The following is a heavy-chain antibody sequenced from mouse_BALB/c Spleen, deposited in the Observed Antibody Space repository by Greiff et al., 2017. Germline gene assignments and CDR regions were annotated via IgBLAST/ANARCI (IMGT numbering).Heavy chain of an antibody. CDR1: GFTFSSFG. CDR2: ISSCSSTI. J-gene: IGHJ3*01. Sequence: EVQRVESGGGLVQPGGSRKLSCAASGFTFSSFGMHWVRQAPEKGLEWVAYISSCSSTIYYADTVKGRFTISRDNPKNTLFLQMTSLRSEDTAMYYCSRSGYDYDEGWFAYWGQGTLVTVSA. V-gene: IGHV5-17*02. D-gene: IGHD2-4*01. CDR3: SRSGYDYDEGWFAY.